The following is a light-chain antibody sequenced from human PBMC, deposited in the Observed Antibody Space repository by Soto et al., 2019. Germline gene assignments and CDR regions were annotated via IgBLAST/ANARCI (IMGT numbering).Light chain of an antibody. CDR1: NSDVGGYNY. CDR3: SSYTSSSTPYV. CDR2: DVS. J-gene: IGLJ1*01. Sequence: QTLLAQPSPLSGSPGQSITLSCPGTNSDVGGYNYVSWYQQHPGKAPKLMIYDVSNRPSGVSNRFSGSKSGNTASLTISGLQAEDEADYYCSSYTSSSTPYVFGTGTKVTVL. V-gene: IGLV2-14*01.